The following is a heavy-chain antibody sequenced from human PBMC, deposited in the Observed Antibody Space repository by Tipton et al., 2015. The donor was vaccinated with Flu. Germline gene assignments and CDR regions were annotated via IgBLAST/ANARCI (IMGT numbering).Heavy chain of an antibody. D-gene: IGHD2-21*01. CDR1: GGSISGFY. J-gene: IGHJ4*02. CDR3: VRGVGNSWYSTN. Sequence: GLVKPSETLSLTCTVSGGSISGFYWNWIRQPAGKGLEWIGHIYSSGGATYHPSAPYNPSLRSRVSMSVDTSKNHLYLTLNSVTVADTAVYYCVRGVGNSWYSTNWGQGILVTVTS. V-gene: IGHV4-4*07. CDR2: IYSSGGA.